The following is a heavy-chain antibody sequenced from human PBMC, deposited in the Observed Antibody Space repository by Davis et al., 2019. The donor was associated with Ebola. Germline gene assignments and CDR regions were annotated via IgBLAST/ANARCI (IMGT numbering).Heavy chain of an antibody. J-gene: IGHJ2*01. CDR1: GGSIRSSTYY. Sequence: PGGSLRLSCTVSGGSIRSSTYYWGWIRQPPGKGLEWIGYIYYSGSTNYNPSLKSRVTISVDTSKNQFSLKLSSVTAADTAVYYCARGVWGQQRFGWYFDLWGRGTLVTVSS. D-gene: IGHD6-13*01. V-gene: IGHV4-61*05. CDR2: IYYSGST. CDR3: ARGVWGQQRFGWYFDL.